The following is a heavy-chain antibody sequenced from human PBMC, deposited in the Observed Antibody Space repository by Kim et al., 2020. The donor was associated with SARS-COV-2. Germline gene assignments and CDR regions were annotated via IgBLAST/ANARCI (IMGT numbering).Heavy chain of an antibody. CDR1: GFTFSDYY. CDR2: ISSSSSYT. CDR3: AIGQLALKNYYYYGMDV. J-gene: IGHJ6*02. Sequence: GGSLRLSCAASGFTFSDYYMSWIRQAPGKGLEWVSYISSSSSYTNYADSVKGRFTISRDNAKNSLYLQMNSLRAEDTAVYYCAIGQLALKNYYYYGMDVWGQGTTVTVSS. V-gene: IGHV3-11*03. D-gene: IGHD6-6*01.